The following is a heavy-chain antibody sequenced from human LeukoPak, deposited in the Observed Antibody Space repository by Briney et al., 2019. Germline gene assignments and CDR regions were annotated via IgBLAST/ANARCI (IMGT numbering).Heavy chain of an antibody. CDR2: INHSGST. CDR1: GGSLTNYY. CDR3: ARGLYIGYPTD. Sequence: PSETLSLTCAVSGGSLTNYYWSWIRQPPGKGLEWIGEINHSGSTNNNPSLKSRITISVDTSKNQFSLKLRSVTAADSAVYYCARGLYIGYPTDWGQGTLVTVSS. J-gene: IGHJ4*02. D-gene: IGHD5-12*01. V-gene: IGHV4-34*01.